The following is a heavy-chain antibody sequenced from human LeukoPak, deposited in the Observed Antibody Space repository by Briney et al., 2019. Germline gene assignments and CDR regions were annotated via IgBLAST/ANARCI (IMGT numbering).Heavy chain of an antibody. V-gene: IGHV3-13*01. Sequence: GGSLRLSCAASGFTSSSYDMHWVRQATGKGLEWVSAIGTAGDTYYPGSVKGRFTISRENAKNSLYLQMNSLRAEDTAVYYCAREPEYYYDSSGYSQGGWGQGTLVTVSS. CDR2: IGTAGDT. J-gene: IGHJ4*02. D-gene: IGHD3-22*01. CDR1: GFTSSSYD. CDR3: AREPEYYYDSSGYSQGG.